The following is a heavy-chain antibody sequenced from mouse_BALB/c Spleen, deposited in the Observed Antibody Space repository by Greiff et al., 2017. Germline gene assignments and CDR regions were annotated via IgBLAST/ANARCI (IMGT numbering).Heavy chain of an antibody. D-gene: IGHD1-1*01. CDR2: ISSGGST. CDR3: ARERDYYGSKAWFAY. J-gene: IGHJ3*01. V-gene: IGHV5-6-5*01. CDR1: GFTFSSYA. Sequence: EVKLVESGGGLVKPGGSLKLSCAASGFTFSSYAMSWVRQTPEKRLEWVASISSGGSTYYPDSVKGRFTISRDNARNILYLQMSSLRSEDTAMYYCARERDYYGSKAWFAYWGQGTLVTVSA.